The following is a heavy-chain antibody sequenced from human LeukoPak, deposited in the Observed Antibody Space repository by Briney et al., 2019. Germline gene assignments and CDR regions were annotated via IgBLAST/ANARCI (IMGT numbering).Heavy chain of an antibody. D-gene: IGHD6-19*01. Sequence: KLSETLSLTCVASDYSISSGYFWGWIRQPPGKGLEWIGSISHSGTTYYNPSFKSRITISLDTSKNQFSLKLSSVTAADTAVYYCARQWGSGWQNWFDPWGQGTLVTVSS. CDR2: ISHSGTT. CDR3: ARQWGSGWQNWFDP. J-gene: IGHJ5*02. CDR1: DYSISSGYF. V-gene: IGHV4-38-2*01.